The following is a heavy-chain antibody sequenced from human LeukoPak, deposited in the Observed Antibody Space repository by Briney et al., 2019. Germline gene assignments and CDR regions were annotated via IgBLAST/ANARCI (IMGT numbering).Heavy chain of an antibody. D-gene: IGHD3-10*01. CDR3: AKDSGKDGWFFDL. CDR1: GFTFSSYA. J-gene: IGHJ2*01. V-gene: IGHV3-11*01. Sequence: GGSLRLSCAASGFTFSSYAMSWIRQAPGKGLEWVSYISSSGSTIYYADSVKGRFTISRDNAKNSLYLQMNSLRAEDTAVYYCAKDSGKDGWFFDLWGRGTLVTVSS. CDR2: ISSSGSTI.